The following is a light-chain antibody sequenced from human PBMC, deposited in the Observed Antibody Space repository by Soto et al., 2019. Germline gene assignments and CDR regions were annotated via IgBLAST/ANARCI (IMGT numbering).Light chain of an antibody. CDR1: QSVSSY. V-gene: IGKV3-15*01. J-gene: IGKJ1*01. Sequence: MTQSPSTLSVSPGERATLSCRASQSVSSYLAWYQQKPGQAPRLLIYGASTRATGIPARFSGSGSGTEFTLTISSLQSEDFAVYYCQQYNNWWTFGQGTKV. CDR3: QQYNNWWT. CDR2: GAS.